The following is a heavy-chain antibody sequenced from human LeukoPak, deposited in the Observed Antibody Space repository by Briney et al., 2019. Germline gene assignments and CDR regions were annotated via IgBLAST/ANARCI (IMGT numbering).Heavy chain of an antibody. D-gene: IGHD6-19*01. CDR3: AKESGWYASDY. J-gene: IGHJ4*02. CDR1: GFTFNKHG. Sequence: GGSLRLSCAGSGFTFNKHGMNWVRQAPGKGLEWVLGISPSGDRTYYADSVKGRFTISRDNSKNTLYLQMNSLRAEDTAVYYCAKESGWYASDYWGQGTLVTVSS. V-gene: IGHV3-23*01. CDR2: ISPSGDRT.